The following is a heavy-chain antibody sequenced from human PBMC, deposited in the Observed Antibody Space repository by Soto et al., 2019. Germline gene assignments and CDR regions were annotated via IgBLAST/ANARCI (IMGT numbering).Heavy chain of an antibody. J-gene: IGHJ4*02. CDR1: WFSLNTTGEC. CDR2: IYWNDDQ. Sequence: QITLKESGPTLVKPTQTLTVTCTFSWFSLNTTGECVGWIRHPPGKALEWLALIYWNDDQRYSPSLKSRLTVTKDTSKNQVVLTMTHMDPVDTATYYCALRLWIAAAYYFVSWVQVTRVTVSS. V-gene: IGHV2-5*01. D-gene: IGHD6-13*01. CDR3: ALRLWIAAAYYFVS.